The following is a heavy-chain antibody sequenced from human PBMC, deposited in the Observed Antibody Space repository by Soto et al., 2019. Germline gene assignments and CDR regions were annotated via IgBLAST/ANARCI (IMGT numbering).Heavy chain of an antibody. Sequence: VQLVESGGGLVKPGGSLRLSCAASGFTFSSYSMNWVRQAPGKGLEWVAVISYDGSNKYYADSVKGRFTISRDNSKNTLYLQMNSLRAEDTAVYYCAKDGPPQVMGHWGQGTLVTVSS. D-gene: IGHD3-16*01. CDR3: AKDGPPQVMGH. CDR1: GFTFSSYS. CDR2: ISYDGSNK. J-gene: IGHJ4*02. V-gene: IGHV3-30*18.